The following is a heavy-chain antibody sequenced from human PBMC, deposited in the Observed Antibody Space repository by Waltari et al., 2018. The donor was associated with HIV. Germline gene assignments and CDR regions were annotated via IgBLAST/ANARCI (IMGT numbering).Heavy chain of an antibody. V-gene: IGHV1-2*06. Sequence: QVQLVQSGAEVKKPGASVKVSCTASGYTFTGYYMHWVRQAPGQGLEWMGRINPNSGGTNYAQKFQGRVTMTRDTSISTAYMELSRLRSDDTAVYYCARDDRNYYDSSGYYYVSDYWGQGTLVTVSS. CDR2: INPNSGGT. D-gene: IGHD3-22*01. CDR1: GYTFTGYY. J-gene: IGHJ4*02. CDR3: ARDDRNYYDSSGYYYVSDY.